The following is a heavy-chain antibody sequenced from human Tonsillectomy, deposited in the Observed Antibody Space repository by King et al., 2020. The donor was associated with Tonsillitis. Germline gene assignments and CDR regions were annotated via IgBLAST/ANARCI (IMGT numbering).Heavy chain of an antibody. CDR3: ARARYYYDSSGLHAFDI. V-gene: IGHV3-48*01. CDR2: ISSSSRTI. Sequence: QLVQSGGGLVQPGGSLRLSCAGSGFTFSSHSMNWVRQAPGKGLEWISYISSSSRTIYYADSVKGRFTISRDNAKNSLYLQMNSLSAEDTAVYYCARARYYYDSSGLHAFDIWGQGTMVTVSS. D-gene: IGHD3-22*01. J-gene: IGHJ3*02. CDR1: GFTFSSHS.